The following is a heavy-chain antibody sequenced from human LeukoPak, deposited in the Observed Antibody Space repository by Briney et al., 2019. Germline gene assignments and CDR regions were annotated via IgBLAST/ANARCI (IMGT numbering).Heavy chain of an antibody. CDR1: GFTFSSYA. J-gene: IGHJ4*02. CDR3: ARDRNQLERLISVFFDY. D-gene: IGHD1-1*01. CDR2: ISYDGSNK. Sequence: GGSLRLSCAASGFTFSSYAMHWVRQAPGKGLEWVAVISYDGSNKYYADPVKGRFTISRDNSKNTLYLQMNSLRAEDTAEYYCARDRNQLERLISVFFDYWGQGTLVTVSS. V-gene: IGHV3-30-3*01.